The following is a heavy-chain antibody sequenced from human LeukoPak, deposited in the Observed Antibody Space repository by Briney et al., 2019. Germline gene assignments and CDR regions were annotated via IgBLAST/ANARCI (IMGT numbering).Heavy chain of an antibody. CDR3: ATDTGHGYFES. Sequence: GVSLRLSCAASGFIFSNYWMSWLRQAPGKGLEWVANIRQEGIKKNYVDSVDGRFTISRGNAQNSVYLQMTSLTVEDTAVYYCATDTGHGYFESWGQGTLVTVS. CDR1: GFIFSNYW. J-gene: IGHJ4*02. V-gene: IGHV3-7*01. D-gene: IGHD4-17*01. CDR2: IRQEGIKK.